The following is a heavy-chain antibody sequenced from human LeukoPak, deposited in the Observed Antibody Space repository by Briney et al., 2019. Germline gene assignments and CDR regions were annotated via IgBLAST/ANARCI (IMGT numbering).Heavy chain of an antibody. CDR3: AKNGGVHSSFDY. V-gene: IGHV3-48*01. D-gene: IGHD3-16*01. CDR1: GFTLSSYS. Sequence: GGSLRLSCVASGFTLSSYSMNWVRQAPGKGLEWVSYIGSSGSTVYYADSVKGRFTISRDNSKNTLYLQMNSLRAEDTAVYYCAKNGGVHSSFDYWGQGTLATVSS. J-gene: IGHJ4*02. CDR2: IGSSGSTV.